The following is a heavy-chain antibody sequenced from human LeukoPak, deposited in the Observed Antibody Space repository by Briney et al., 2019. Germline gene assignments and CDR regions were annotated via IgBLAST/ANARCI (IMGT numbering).Heavy chain of an antibody. CDR1: GFTFSSYA. D-gene: IGHD6-19*01. CDR3: AAQQWLENWFDP. CDR2: ISGSGGST. V-gene: IGHV3-23*01. Sequence: GGSLRLSCAASGFTFSSYAMSWVRQAPGKGLEWVSAISGSGGSTYYADPVKGRFTISRDNSKNTLYLQMNSLRAEDTAVYYCAAQQWLENWFDPWGQGTLVTVSS. J-gene: IGHJ5*02.